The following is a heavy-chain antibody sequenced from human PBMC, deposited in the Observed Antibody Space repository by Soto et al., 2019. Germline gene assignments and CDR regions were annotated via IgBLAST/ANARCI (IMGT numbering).Heavy chain of an antibody. CDR1: GFTFSSYG. D-gene: IGHD3-3*01. CDR3: AKLPRGDFKPLGY. Sequence: ESVGGVVQPGRSLRLSCAASGFTFSSYGMHWVRQAPGKGLEWVAVISYDGSNKYYADSVKGRFTISRDNSKNTLYLQMNSLRAEDTAVYYCAKLPRGDFKPLGYWGQGTLVTVSS. CDR2: ISYDGSNK. V-gene: IGHV3-30*18. J-gene: IGHJ4*02.